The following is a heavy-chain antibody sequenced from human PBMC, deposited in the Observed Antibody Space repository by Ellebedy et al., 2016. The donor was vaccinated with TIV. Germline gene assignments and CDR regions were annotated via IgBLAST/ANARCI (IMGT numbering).Heavy chain of an antibody. CDR3: AREGCSGGSCYAFDI. D-gene: IGHD2-15*01. CDR2: ISSSSSYI. J-gene: IGHJ3*02. Sequence: GGSLRLXXAASGFTFSSYSMNWVRQAPGKGLEWVSSISSSSSYIYYADSVKGRFTISRDNAKNSLYLQMNSLRAEDTAVYYCAREGCSGGSCYAFDIWGQGTMVTVSS. CDR1: GFTFSSYS. V-gene: IGHV3-21*01.